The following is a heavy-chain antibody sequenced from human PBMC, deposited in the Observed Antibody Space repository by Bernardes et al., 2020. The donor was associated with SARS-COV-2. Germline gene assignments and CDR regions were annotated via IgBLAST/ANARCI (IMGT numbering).Heavy chain of an antibody. V-gene: IGHV3-72*01. Sequence: GGSLRLSCAASGFTFSDHYMDWVRQAPGKGLEWVGRTRNKADSYTTEYAASVKGRFAISRDDSKNSLYLQMNSLKTEDTAVYYCARATTYSGRSLADIWGQGTMLTVSS. D-gene: IGHD1-26*01. CDR1: GFTFSDHY. CDR2: TRNKADSYTT. CDR3: ARATTYSGRSLADI. J-gene: IGHJ3*02.